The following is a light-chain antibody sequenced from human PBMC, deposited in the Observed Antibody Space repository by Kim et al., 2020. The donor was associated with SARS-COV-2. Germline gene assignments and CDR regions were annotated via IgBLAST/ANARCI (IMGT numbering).Light chain of an antibody. J-gene: IGKJ2*01. Sequence: IVLTQSPGSLSLSPGERAMLSCRASQTVNSARLAWYQQKAGQAPRLLISAASSRATGIPDRFSGSGSGTDFTLTISRLEPEDFAVYYCHQYGNSYTFGRGTKLEI. CDR1: QTVNSAR. CDR3: HQYGNSYT. CDR2: AAS. V-gene: IGKV3-20*01.